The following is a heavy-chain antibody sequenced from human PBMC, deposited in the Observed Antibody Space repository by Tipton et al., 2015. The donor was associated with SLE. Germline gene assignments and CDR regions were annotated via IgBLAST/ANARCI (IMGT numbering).Heavy chain of an antibody. J-gene: IGHJ4*02. D-gene: IGHD2-21*01. CDR1: GFILSSYD. CDR3: ARTDSGGDLFVFDS. Sequence: LRLSCAASGFILSSYDMNWVRQAPGKGLEWIGYISYSGSTNYNPSLKSRVTISVDTSKNQFSLKLSSVTAADTAVYYCARTDSGGDLFVFDSWGQGSLVTVSS. V-gene: IGHV4-59*01. CDR2: ISYSGST.